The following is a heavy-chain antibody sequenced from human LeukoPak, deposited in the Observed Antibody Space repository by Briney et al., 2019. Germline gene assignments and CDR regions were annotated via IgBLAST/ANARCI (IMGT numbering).Heavy chain of an antibody. D-gene: IGHD3-3*01. Sequence: SETLSLTCTVSGGSLSSSSYYWGWIRQPPGKGLEWIGYIYYSGSTYYNPSLKSRVTISVDTSKNQFSLKLSSVTAADTAVYYCGRDSKTAAYDLWSGEHGDYWGQGTLVTVSS. CDR3: GRDSKTAAYDLWSGEHGDY. CDR1: GGSLSSSSYY. CDR2: IYYSGST. V-gene: IGHV4-30-4*08. J-gene: IGHJ4*02.